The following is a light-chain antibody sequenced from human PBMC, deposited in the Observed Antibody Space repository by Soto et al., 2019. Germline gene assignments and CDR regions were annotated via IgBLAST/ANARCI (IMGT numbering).Light chain of an antibody. CDR2: GAS. J-gene: IGKJ5*01. CDR1: QNVNSN. Sequence: ELVITQAPATLSVSPGEKDTLSCRASQNVNSNLAWYKQKPGQAPRLLIYGASTRATGIPARFSASGSGTEFTLTISSLQSEDFAVYYCQQYNNWPFTFGQGTRLEIK. CDR3: QQYNNWPFT. V-gene: IGKV3-15*01.